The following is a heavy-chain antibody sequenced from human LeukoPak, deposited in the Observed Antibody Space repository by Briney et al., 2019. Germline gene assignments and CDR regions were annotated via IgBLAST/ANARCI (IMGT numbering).Heavy chain of an antibody. CDR1: GYSFTSYW. CDR2: IYPGDSDT. V-gene: IGHV5-51*01. J-gene: IGHJ5*02. Sequence: GESLQISCKGSGYSFTSYWIGWVRQMPGKGLEWMGIIYPGDSDTRYSPSFQGQVTISADKSISTAYLQWSSLKASDTAMYYCARQPNTYYYDSSGYSNNWFDPWGQGTLVTVSS. D-gene: IGHD3-22*01. CDR3: ARQPNTYYYDSSGYSNNWFDP.